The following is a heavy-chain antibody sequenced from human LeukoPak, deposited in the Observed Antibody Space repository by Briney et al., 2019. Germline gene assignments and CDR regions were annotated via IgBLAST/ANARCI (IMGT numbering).Heavy chain of an antibody. D-gene: IGHD3-22*01. CDR2: IYYSGST. CDR1: GFSISSYY. CDR3: ARHGNYYDSSGYNYYFDY. Sequence: PSETLSLTCTVSGFSISSYYWSWIRQPPGKGLEWIGNIYYSGSTKYNPSLKSRVTISVDTSKNHFSLKLSSVTAADTAVYYCARHGNYYDSSGYNYYFDYWGQGTLGTVSS. V-gene: IGHV4-59*08. J-gene: IGHJ4*02.